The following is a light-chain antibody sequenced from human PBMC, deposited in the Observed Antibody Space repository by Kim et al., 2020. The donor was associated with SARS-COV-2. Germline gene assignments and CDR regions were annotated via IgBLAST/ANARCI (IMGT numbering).Light chain of an antibody. V-gene: IGLV1-44*01. J-gene: IGLJ2*01. CDR1: NSNIGGNA. Sequence: HSVIISCSGSNSNIGGNAVNWDQQLPGTAPRLLIYTDNERPSGVPARFSGSKSGTSASLAISGLQSEDEADYYCATWDDTLNSAVFGGGTQLTVL. CDR3: ATWDDTLNSAV. CDR2: TDN.